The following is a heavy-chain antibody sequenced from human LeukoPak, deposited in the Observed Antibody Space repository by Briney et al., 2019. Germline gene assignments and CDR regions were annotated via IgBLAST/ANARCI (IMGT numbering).Heavy chain of an antibody. V-gene: IGHV3-23*01. CDR3: AKGVVTAPWSCGMDV. CDR2: ISGSGVST. CDR1: GFTFRTYA. D-gene: IGHD2-21*02. J-gene: IGHJ6*02. Sequence: PGGSLRLSCAASGFTFRTYAMIWVRQAPGKGLQWVSGISGSGVSTYYADSVKGRFTISRDNSKNTLYLQMNSLRGEDTAVYYCAKGVVTAPWSCGMDVWGQGTTVTVSS.